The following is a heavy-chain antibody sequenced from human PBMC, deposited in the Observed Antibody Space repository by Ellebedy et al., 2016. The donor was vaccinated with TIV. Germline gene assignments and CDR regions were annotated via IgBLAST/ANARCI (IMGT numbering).Heavy chain of an antibody. CDR2: INPNSGGT. CDR1: GYTFTGYY. CDR3: ARDRVRGYSGYEPAFDI. Sequence: ASVKVSCKASGYTFTGYYMHWVRQAPGQGLEWMGWINPNSGGTNYAQKFQGRVTMTRDTSISTAYMELSRLRSDDTAVYYCARDRVRGYSGYEPAFDIWGQGTMVTVSS. V-gene: IGHV1-2*02. J-gene: IGHJ3*02. D-gene: IGHD5-12*01.